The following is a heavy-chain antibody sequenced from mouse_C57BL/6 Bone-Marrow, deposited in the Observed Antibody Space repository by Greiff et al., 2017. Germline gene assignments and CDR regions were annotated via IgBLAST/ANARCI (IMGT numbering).Heavy chain of an antibody. CDR2: IHPNSGST. CDR1: GYTFTSYW. D-gene: IGHD1-2*01. Sequence: QVQLQQPGAELVKPGASVKLSCKASGYTFTSYWMHWVKQRPGQGLEWIGMIHPNSGSTKYNEKFKSKATLSVDKSSSTAYMQLSSLTSEDSAVYYCARRVHGYFYAMDYWGQGTSVTVSS. V-gene: IGHV1-64*01. J-gene: IGHJ4*01. CDR3: ARRVHGYFYAMDY.